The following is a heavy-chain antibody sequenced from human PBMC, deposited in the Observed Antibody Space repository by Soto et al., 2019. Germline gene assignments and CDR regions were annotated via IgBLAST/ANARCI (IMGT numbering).Heavy chain of an antibody. Sequence: SETLSLTCTVAGGSISSSSYYWGWKRQPPGKGLEWIGSIYYSGSTYYNPSLKSRVTISVDTSKNQFSLKLSSVTAADTAVYYCARHMPVNRGGDFDYWGQGTLVTVSS. D-gene: IGHD2-21*01. J-gene: IGHJ4*02. CDR3: ARHMPVNRGGDFDY. CDR2: IYYSGST. CDR1: GGSISSSSYY. V-gene: IGHV4-39*01.